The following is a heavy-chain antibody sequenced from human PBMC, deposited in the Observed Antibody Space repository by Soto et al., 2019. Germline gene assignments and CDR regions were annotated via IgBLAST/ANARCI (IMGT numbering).Heavy chain of an antibody. CDR1: GFTFSIYW. J-gene: IGHJ6*02. D-gene: IGHD1-26*01. CDR3: TRVGGSVSGMDV. CDR2: IDNAGSSA. Sequence: EVQLVESGGGLVQPGGSLRLSCAASGFTFSIYWMHWVRQAPGKGPVWVSRIDNAGSSARYAASVKGRFTISRDNAKNTVYLQMNSLRAEDTAVYYGTRVGGSVSGMDVWGQGTTVTVSS. V-gene: IGHV3-74*01.